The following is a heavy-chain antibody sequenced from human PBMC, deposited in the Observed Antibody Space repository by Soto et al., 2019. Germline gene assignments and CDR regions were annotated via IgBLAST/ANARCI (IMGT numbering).Heavy chain of an antibody. J-gene: IGHJ5*02. V-gene: IGHV4-59*01. D-gene: IGHD5-12*01. CDR1: GGSISSYY. CDR2: IYYSGST. CDR3: ARDADRDGYNQKWFDP. Sequence: PSETLSLTCTVSGGSISSYYWSWIRQPPGKGLEWIGYIYYSGSTNYNPSLKSRVTISVDTSKNQFSLKLSSVTAADTAVYYCARDADRDGYNQKWFDPWGQGTLVTVSS.